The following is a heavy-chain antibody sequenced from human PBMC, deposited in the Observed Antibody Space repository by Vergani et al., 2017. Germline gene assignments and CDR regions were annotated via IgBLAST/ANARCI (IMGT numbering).Heavy chain of an antibody. Sequence: QVQLVESGGGVVQPGRSLRLSCAASGFTFSSYAMHWVRQAPGKGLEWVAYLRYDGTTKQYADSVKGRFTISRDNSKNMLYLQMDSLRPEDTAMFYCVKDRGASIGFDDWGQGTQVTVSS. CDR2: LRYDGTTK. J-gene: IGHJ4*02. V-gene: IGHV3-30*02. D-gene: IGHD2-2*01. CDR1: GFTFSSYA. CDR3: VKDRGASIGFDD.